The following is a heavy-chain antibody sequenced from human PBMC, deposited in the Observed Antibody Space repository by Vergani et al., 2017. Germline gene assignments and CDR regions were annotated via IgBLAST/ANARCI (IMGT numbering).Heavy chain of an antibody. CDR2: ISSSSSTI. J-gene: IGHJ3*02. V-gene: IGHV3-48*01. Sequence: EVQLVESGGGLVQPGGSLRLSCAASGFTFSSYSMNWVRQAPGKGLEWVSYISSSSSTIYYADAVKGRFTISRDNAKNSLYLQMNSLRAEDTAVYYCARGPLLWFGELSGDAFDIWGQGTMVTVSS. CDR1: GFTFSSYS. D-gene: IGHD3-10*01. CDR3: ARGPLLWFGELSGDAFDI.